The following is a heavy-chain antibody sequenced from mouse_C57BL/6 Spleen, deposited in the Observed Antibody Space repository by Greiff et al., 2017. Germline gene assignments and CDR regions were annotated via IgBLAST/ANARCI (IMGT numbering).Heavy chain of an antibody. V-gene: IGHV1-55*01. J-gene: IGHJ2*01. Sequence: VQLQQPGAELVKPGASVKMSCKASGYTFTCYWIPWVKQRPGQGLEWIGDIYPGSGSTNYNEKFKSKATLTVDTSSSTAYMQLSRLTSEDSAVYYCARGDDDYYYIDYWGQGTTLTVSS. D-gene: IGHD2-3*01. CDR3: ARGDDDYYYIDY. CDR2: IYPGSGST. CDR1: GYTFTCYW.